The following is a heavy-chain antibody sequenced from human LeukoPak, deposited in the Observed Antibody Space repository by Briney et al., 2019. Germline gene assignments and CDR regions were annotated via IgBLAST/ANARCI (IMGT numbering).Heavy chain of an antibody. D-gene: IGHD1-1*01. CDR3: ATVRLAYNWNDLYN. CDR1: GDTPTELS. J-gene: IGHJ4*02. V-gene: IGHV1-24*01. CDR2: FDPEDGET. Sequence: ASVKVSCTVSGDTPTELSMHCVRQAPGKGLERMGGFDPEDGETIYVQKFQGRVTMTEDTSTDTAYMELSSLRSEDTAVYYCATVRLAYNWNDLYNWGQGTLVTVSS.